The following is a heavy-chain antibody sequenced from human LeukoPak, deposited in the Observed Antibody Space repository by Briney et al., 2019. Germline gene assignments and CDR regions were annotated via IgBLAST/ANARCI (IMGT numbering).Heavy chain of an antibody. CDR3: ARDRAGSPNYYYGMDV. D-gene: IGHD2-15*01. Sequence: GASVKVSCKASGYTFTSYYMHWVRQAPGQGLEWMGIINPSGGSTSYAQKFQGRVTMTRDTSTSTVYMELSSLRSEDTAVYYCARDRAGSPNYYYGMDVWGQGTTVTVSS. V-gene: IGHV1-46*01. CDR2: INPSGGST. CDR1: GYTFTSYY. J-gene: IGHJ6*02.